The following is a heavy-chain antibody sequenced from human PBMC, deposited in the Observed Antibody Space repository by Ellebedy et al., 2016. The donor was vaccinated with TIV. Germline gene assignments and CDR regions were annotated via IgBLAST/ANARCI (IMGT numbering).Heavy chain of an antibody. V-gene: IGHV4-59*01. CDR1: GGSIGRYF. J-gene: IGHJ4*02. Sequence: MPSETLSLTCSVSGGSIGRYFWTWIRQSPEKGLEWIGYVFSSGYTNYNPSLESRVTISIDTSKGQFSLRLTSVTAADTAVYYCARGHYGSGTYFAPGEWGQGALVTVSS. D-gene: IGHD3-10*01. CDR2: VFSSGYT. CDR3: ARGHYGSGTYFAPGE.